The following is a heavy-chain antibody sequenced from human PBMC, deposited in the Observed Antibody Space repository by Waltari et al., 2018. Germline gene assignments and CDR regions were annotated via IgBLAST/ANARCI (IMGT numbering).Heavy chain of an antibody. CDR1: GFAFSSYA. Sequence: EVQLLESGGGLVQPGGSLRLSCAASGFAFSSYAMSWVRQAPGKGMEWVSALAGSSAYIVYADSVKGRFTISRDNSKNTLYLQMNSLRGEDTAIYYCAKGTPVRGRPSIPDSWGQGTLVIVSS. V-gene: IGHV3-23*01. D-gene: IGHD6-6*01. CDR2: LAGSSAYI. CDR3: AKGTPVRGRPSIPDS. J-gene: IGHJ4*02.